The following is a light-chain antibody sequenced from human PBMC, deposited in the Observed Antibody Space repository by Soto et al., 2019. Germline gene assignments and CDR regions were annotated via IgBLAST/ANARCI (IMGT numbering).Light chain of an antibody. V-gene: IGKV1-9*01. CDR2: AAS. CDR1: QGISSN. CDR3: QQYHSYPLT. J-gene: IGKJ4*01. Sequence: DIQLTQSPSFLSASVGDRVTITCRASQGISSNLAWYQQKSGKAPKLLIFAASILQSGVPSRFSGSGSGTEFTLTISSLQPDDFATYYCQQYHSYPLTFGGGTKVDIK.